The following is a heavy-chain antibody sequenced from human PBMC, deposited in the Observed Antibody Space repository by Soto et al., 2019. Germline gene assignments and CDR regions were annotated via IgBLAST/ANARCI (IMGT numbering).Heavy chain of an antibody. J-gene: IGHJ4*02. CDR3: AKMEGMDPWAYSFDY. V-gene: IGHV3-23*01. Sequence: EVQVLESGGGLVQPGGSLRLSCAATGFTFSDFAMSWVRKAQGKGLEWVSRIYGGGNGPHYADSVKGRVTISRDNSKNTLYLQMNSLRAEDTAVYYCAKMEGMDPWAYSFDYWGQGTLVTVSS. CDR1: GFTFSDFA. CDR2: IYGGGNGP. D-gene: IGHD2-2*03.